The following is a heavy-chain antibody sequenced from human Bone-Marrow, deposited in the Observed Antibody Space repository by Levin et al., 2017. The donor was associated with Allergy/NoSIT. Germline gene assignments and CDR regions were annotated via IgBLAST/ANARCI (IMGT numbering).Heavy chain of an antibody. V-gene: IGHV3-13*01. CDR2: IGSGGDT. CDR1: GFSFSTSD. J-gene: IGHJ6*03. Sequence: GGSLRLSCAASGFSFSTSDMHWVRQATGKGLEWVSAIGSGGDTYYADSVKGRFTISRENAKNSLYLQMNSLRAGDTAVYYCARELNGDTSMGHYDYYMDVWGKGTTVTISS. CDR3: ARELNGDTSMGHYDYYMDV. D-gene: IGHD5-18*01.